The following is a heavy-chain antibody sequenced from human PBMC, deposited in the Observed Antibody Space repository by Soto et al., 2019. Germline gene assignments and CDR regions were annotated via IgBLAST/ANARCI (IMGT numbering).Heavy chain of an antibody. CDR3: ARDKFSSGWHPYGMDV. Sequence: SETLCLTCTVSGGSVSSGSYYWSWIRQPPGKGLDWIGCIYYSGSTNYNPSLKSRVTISVDTYKNQFSLKLSSVTAADTAVYYCARDKFSSGWHPYGMDVWGQGTTVTVSS. CDR1: GGSVSSGSYY. CDR2: IYYSGST. D-gene: IGHD6-19*01. V-gene: IGHV4-61*01. J-gene: IGHJ6*02.